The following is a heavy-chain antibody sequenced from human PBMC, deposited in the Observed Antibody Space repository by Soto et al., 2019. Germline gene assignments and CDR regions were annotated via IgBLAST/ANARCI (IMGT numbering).Heavy chain of an antibody. Sequence: GASVKVSCKASGYTFTGYYIHWVRQAPGQGLEWMGWINPNSGGTNYAQKFQGWVTMTRDTSISTAYMELSRLRSDDTAVYYCAILDYGSGTSIFYGMDVWGQGTTVTVSS. CDR2: INPNSGGT. V-gene: IGHV1-2*04. CDR3: AILDYGSGTSIFYGMDV. CDR1: GYTFTGYY. J-gene: IGHJ6*02. D-gene: IGHD3-10*01.